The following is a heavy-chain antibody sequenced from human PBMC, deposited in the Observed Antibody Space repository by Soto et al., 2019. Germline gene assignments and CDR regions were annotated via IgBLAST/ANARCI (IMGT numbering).Heavy chain of an antibody. CDR3: ATVTDGRYYYGMDV. D-gene: IGHD4-17*01. CDR1: GYTLTELS. CDR2: IIPIFGTA. V-gene: IGHV1-69*13. J-gene: IGHJ6*02. Sequence: SVKVSCKVSGYTLTELSMHWVRQAPGQGLEWMGGIIPIFGTANYAQKFQGRVTITADESTSTAYMELSSLRSEDTAVYYCATVTDGRYYYGMDVWGQGTTVTVSS.